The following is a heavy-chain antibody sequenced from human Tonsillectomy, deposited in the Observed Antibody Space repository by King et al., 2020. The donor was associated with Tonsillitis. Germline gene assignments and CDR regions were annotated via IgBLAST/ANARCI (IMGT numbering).Heavy chain of an antibody. J-gene: IGHJ4*02. CDR3: ARTHIVAVTAISNYFDY. Sequence: VQLVESGGGVVQPGRSLRLSCAASGFTFSSYAMHWVRQAPGKGLEWVAVISYDGSKKYNVDSVKGRFTISRDNSKNTLYLQMNSPRAEETAVYYCARTHIVAVTAISNYFDYWGQGTLVTVSS. D-gene: IGHD2-21*02. V-gene: IGHV3-30-3*01. CDR2: ISYDGSKK. CDR1: GFTFSSYA.